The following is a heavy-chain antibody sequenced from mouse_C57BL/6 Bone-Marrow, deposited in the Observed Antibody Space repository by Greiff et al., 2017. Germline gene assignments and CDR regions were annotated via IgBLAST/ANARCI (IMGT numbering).Heavy chain of an antibody. CDR1: GYTFTDYE. D-gene: IGHD2-10*01. CDR3: TRDGAYYGNYWYFDV. J-gene: IGHJ1*03. CDR2: IDPETGGT. Sequence: QVQLQQSGAELVRPGASVTLSCKASGYTFTDYEMHWVKQTPVHGLEWIGAIDPETGGTAYNQKFKGKAILTADKSSSTAYMELRSLTSEDSAVYYCTRDGAYYGNYWYFDVWGTGTTVTVSS. V-gene: IGHV1-15*01.